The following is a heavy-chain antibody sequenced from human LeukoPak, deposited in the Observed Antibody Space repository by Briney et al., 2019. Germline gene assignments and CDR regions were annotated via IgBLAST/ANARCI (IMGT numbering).Heavy chain of an antibody. CDR2: ISSSSSYI. V-gene: IGHV3-21*01. CDR1: GFTFSSYS. J-gene: IGHJ3*02. CDR3: ARDKRVDAFDI. Sequence: GGSLRLSCAASGFTFSSYSMNWVRQAPGKGLEWVSSISSSSSYIYYADSVKGRFTISRDNAKNSLYLQMNSLRAEDTAVYYCARDKRVDAFDIWGQGTMVTVSS.